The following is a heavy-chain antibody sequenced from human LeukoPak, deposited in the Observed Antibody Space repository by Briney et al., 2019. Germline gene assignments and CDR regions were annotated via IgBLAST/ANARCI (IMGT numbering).Heavy chain of an antibody. CDR3: AGYGSGSYYKAFDF. J-gene: IGHJ4*02. Sequence: SETLSLTCTVSGDSISSSYWSWIRQPPGKGLEWIGYVYYTGSSYYNPSLKSRATTSIDMSKNQFSLKLTSMTAADTAVYYCAGYGSGSYYKAFDFWGQGILVTVS. D-gene: IGHD3-10*01. CDR1: GDSISSSY. CDR2: VYYTGSS. V-gene: IGHV4-59*01.